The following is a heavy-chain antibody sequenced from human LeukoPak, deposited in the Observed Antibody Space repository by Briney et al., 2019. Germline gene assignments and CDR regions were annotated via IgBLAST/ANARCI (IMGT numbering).Heavy chain of an antibody. CDR1: GYSISRGYY. J-gene: IGHJ4*02. CDR3: ARHADSDFWSGHLLYYFDY. Sequence: PSETLSLTCAVSGYSISRGYYWGWIRQPPGKGMEWIGRIYHSGSTYYNPSLKSRVTISVDTSKNQFSLELSSVTAADTAVYYCARHADSDFWSGHLLYYFDYWGQGTLVTVSS. D-gene: IGHD3-3*01. CDR2: IYHSGST. V-gene: IGHV4-38-2*01.